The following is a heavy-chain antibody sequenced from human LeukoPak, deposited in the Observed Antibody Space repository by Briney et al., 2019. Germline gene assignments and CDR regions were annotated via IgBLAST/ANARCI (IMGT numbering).Heavy chain of an antibody. CDR1: GFSFTTYW. CDR3: AELGITMIGGV. CDR2: INQDETEK. V-gene: IGHV3-7*01. J-gene: IGHJ6*04. Sequence: GGSLRLSCAASGFSFTTYWMSWVRQTPGKGLEWVANINQDETEKYYVDSVKGRFTISRDNAKNSLYLQMNSLRAEDTAVYYCAELGITMIGGVWGKGTTVTISS. D-gene: IGHD3-10*02.